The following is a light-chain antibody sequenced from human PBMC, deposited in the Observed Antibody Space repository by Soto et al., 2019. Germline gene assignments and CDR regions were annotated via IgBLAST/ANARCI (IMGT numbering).Light chain of an antibody. CDR2: STN. J-gene: IGLJ3*02. V-gene: IGLV8-61*01. CDR3: ALYMGSGIWV. Sequence: QTVVTQEPSFSVSPGRTVTLTCGFSSGSVSTSYYPSWYQQTPGQAPRTLIYSTNTRSSGVPDRFSGSILGNKAALTITGGQADDEADYYCALYMGSGIWVFGGRTKLTVL. CDR1: SGSVSTSYY.